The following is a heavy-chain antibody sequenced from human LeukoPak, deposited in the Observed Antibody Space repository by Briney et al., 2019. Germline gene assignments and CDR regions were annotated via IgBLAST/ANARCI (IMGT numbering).Heavy chain of an antibody. Sequence: ASVKVSCKASGYTFTSYGISWVRQAPGQGLEWMGWISAYNGNTNYAQKLQGRVTMTTDTSTNTAYMELSSLRSEDTAVYYCARTLPRPYYFDYWGQGTLVTVSS. CDR1: GYTFTSYG. CDR3: ARTLPRPYYFDY. CDR2: ISAYNGNT. J-gene: IGHJ4*02. V-gene: IGHV1-18*01.